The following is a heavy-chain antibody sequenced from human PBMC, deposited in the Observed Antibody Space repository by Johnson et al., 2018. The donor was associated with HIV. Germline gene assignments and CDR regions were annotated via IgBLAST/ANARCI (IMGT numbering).Heavy chain of an antibody. Sequence: QVQLVESGGGLVQPGGSLRLSCTTSGFTFSSYAMHWVRPAPGKGLEWVAVISYDGSNTYYADPVKGRFTISRDNSKNTLYLQMNSLRAEDTAVYCWAISSYGSGRGDAFDIWGQGTMVTVSS. V-gene: IGHV3-30*04. CDR2: ISYDGSNT. CDR3: AISSYGSGRGDAFDI. CDR1: GFTFSSYA. D-gene: IGHD3-10*01. J-gene: IGHJ3*02.